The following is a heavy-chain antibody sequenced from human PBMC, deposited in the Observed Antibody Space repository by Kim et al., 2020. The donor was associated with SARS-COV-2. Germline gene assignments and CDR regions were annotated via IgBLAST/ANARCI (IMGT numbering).Heavy chain of an antibody. D-gene: IGHD6-19*01. V-gene: IGHV4-59*01. CDR3: ARDGQHSSGWTYYYYIDV. CDR2: IYYSGST. J-gene: IGHJ6*03. CDR1: GGSISSYY. Sequence: SETLSLTCTVSGGSISSYYWSWIRQPPGKGLEWIGYIYYSGSTNYNPSLKSRVTISVDTSKNQFSLKLSSVTAADTAVYSCARDGQHSSGWTYYYYIDV.